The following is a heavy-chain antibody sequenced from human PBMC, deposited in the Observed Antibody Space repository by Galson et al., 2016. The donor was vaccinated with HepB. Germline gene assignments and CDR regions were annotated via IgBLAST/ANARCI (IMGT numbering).Heavy chain of an antibody. V-gene: IGHV3-23*01. CDR2: MSVSGDNT. CDR3: ARGNSDGSYSPLDH. J-gene: IGHJ4*02. Sequence: SLRLSCAAAGCTFTAHAMTWVRQAPGKGLAGVSTMSVSGDNTYYAASVKGRVTISRDNSKNTLYLQMNSLRVADTAVYYCARGNSDGSYSPLDHWGQGTLVTVSS. CDR1: GCTFTAHA. D-gene: IGHD2/OR15-2a*01.